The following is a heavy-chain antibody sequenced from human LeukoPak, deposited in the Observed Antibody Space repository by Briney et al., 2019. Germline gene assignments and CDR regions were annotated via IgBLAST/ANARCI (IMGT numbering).Heavy chain of an antibody. CDR2: IKSKTDGGTT. CDR3: TTELGYCSGGSCPVPNWFDP. Sequence: GGSLRLSCAASGFTFSNAWMSWVRQAPGKGLEWVGRIKSKTDGGTTDYAAPVKGRFTISRDDSKNTLYLQMNSLKTEDTAVYYCTTELGYCSGGSCPVPNWFDPWGQGTLVTASS. CDR1: GFTFSNAW. V-gene: IGHV3-15*01. D-gene: IGHD2-15*01. J-gene: IGHJ5*02.